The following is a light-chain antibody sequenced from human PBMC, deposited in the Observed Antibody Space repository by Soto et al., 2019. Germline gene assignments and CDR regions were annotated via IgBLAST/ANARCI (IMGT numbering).Light chain of an antibody. CDR3: QHYDNSPMYT. V-gene: IGKV3-20*01. CDR1: QSLSSTY. CDR2: GVS. Sequence: EIVLTQSPGTLSLSPGERATLSCRASQSLSSTYLAWYQQKPGQAPRLLIYGVSSRATDIPDRFTGSGSETDFTLTISRLEPEDFAVYYCQHYDNSPMYTFGQGTKLEI. J-gene: IGKJ2*01.